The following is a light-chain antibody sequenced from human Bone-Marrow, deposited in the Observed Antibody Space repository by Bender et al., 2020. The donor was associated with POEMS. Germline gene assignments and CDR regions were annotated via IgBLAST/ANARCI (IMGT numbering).Light chain of an antibody. V-gene: IGLV2-14*03. CDR3: SSATHTDV. CDR1: SSDIGGYDH. CDR2: DVS. J-gene: IGLJ1*01. Sequence: QSALTQPASVSGSPGQSITIPCTGASSDIGGYDHVSWYQQHPGKAPKLVIFDVSKRPSGISDRFSASKSGDSAFLTISGLQTEDEADYYCSSATHTDVFGTGTTVTVL.